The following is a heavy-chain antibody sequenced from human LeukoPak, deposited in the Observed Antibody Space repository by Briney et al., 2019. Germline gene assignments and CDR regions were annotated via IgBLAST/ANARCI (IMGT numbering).Heavy chain of an antibody. CDR1: GFIFSSYW. J-gene: IGHJ4*02. V-gene: IGHV3-7*01. CDR2: VNQGGNEK. Sequence: PGGSLRLSCAASGFIFSSYWMSWVRQAPGKGLEWVANVNQGGNEKYYVDSVKGRFTISKDNAKNSLYLQMNSLRAEDTAVYYRAIDNSAEKGQQLANWGQGTLVTVSS. D-gene: IGHD6-13*01. CDR3: AIDNSAEKGQQLAN.